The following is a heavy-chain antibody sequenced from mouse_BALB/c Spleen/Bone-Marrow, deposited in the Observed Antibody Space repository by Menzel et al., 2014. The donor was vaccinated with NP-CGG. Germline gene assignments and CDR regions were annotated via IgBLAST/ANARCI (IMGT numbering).Heavy chain of an antibody. Sequence: EVQRVESGGGLVQPGGSRKLSSAASGFTFSSFGMHWVRQAPEKGLEWVAYISSGSSNIYYADTVKGRFTISRDNPKNTRFLKKPSLGSEDTAINYGTRGGNWDDCAYGGQGTPLTVS. D-gene: IGHD4-1*01. V-gene: IGHV5-17*02. CDR2: ISSGSSNI. CDR3: TRGGNWDDCAY. CDR1: GFTFSSFG. J-gene: IGHJ2*01.